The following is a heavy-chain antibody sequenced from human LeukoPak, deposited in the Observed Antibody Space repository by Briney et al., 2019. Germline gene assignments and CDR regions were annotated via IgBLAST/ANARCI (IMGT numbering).Heavy chain of an antibody. CDR2: IYSAGNA. V-gene: IGHV3-53*04. Sequence: GGSLRLSCIASGFTVSSNYMSWVRQAPGKGLEWVSVIYSAGNAYYADSVKGRFTISRHNSENTLYLHMNSLRVEDTAVYFCARGGTPGYSSGRIDYWGQGTLVTVSS. CDR1: GFTVSSNY. J-gene: IGHJ4*02. D-gene: IGHD6-19*01. CDR3: ARGGTPGYSSGRIDY.